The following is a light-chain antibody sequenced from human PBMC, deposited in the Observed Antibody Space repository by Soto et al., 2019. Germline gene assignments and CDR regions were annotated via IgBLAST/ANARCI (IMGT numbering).Light chain of an antibody. CDR2: NNN. CDR3: AAWDDRLNGYV. J-gene: IGLJ1*01. V-gene: IGLV1-44*01. CDR1: NSNVGVNT. Sequence: QSVLTQTPSASGTPGQRVTISCSGSNSNVGVNTVTWFQQLPGTAPKVLIYNNNLRPSGVPDRFSGSKSGTSASLVISGLQSEDEADYYCAAWDDRLNGYVFGTGTKVTVL.